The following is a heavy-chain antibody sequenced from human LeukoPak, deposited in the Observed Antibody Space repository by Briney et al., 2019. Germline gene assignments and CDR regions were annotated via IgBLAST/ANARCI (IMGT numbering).Heavy chain of an antibody. V-gene: IGHV4-4*09. Sequence: PSETLSLTCTVSGGSISSYYWSWIRQPPGKGREWIGYIYTSGSTNYNPSLKSRVTISVDTSKNQFSLKLSSVTAADTAVYYCARQVGAFLDAFDIWGQGTMVTVSS. CDR2: IYTSGST. CDR1: GGSISSYY. CDR3: ARQVGAFLDAFDI. D-gene: IGHD1-26*01. J-gene: IGHJ3*02.